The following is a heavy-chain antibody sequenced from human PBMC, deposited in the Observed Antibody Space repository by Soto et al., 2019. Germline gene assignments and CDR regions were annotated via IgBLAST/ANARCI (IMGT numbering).Heavy chain of an antibody. CDR3: ARDLGRTTGTTFDP. CDR1: GYTFTSYG. J-gene: IGHJ5*02. Sequence: ASVKVSCKASGYTFTSYGISWVRQAPGQGLEWMGWINAYNGNTNYAQKLQGRVTMTTDTSTSTAYMELRSLRSDDTVVYYCARDLGRTTGTTFDPWGQGTLVTVSS. CDR2: INAYNGNT. D-gene: IGHD1-1*01. V-gene: IGHV1-18*01.